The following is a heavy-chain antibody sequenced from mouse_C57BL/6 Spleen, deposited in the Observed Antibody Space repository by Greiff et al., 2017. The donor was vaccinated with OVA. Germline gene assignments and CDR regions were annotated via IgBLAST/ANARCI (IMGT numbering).Heavy chain of an antibody. CDR3: ARSPYYYGSSYAMDY. J-gene: IGHJ4*01. V-gene: IGHV1-66*01. CDR1: GYSFTSYY. D-gene: IGHD1-1*01. Sequence: VQLVESGPELVKPGASVKISCKASGYSFTSYYIHWVKQRPGQGLEWIGWIYPGSGNTKYNEKFKGKATLTADTSSSTAYMQLSSLTSEDSAVYYCARSPYYYGSSYAMDYWGQGTSVTVSS. CDR2: IYPGSGNT.